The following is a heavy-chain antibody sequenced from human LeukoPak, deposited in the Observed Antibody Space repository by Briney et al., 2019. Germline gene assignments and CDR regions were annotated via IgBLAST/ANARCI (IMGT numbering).Heavy chain of an antibody. CDR3: AAAYCGGDCYSDNHHYFMDL. D-gene: IGHD2-21*02. CDR1: GFSVSNDY. V-gene: IGHV3-53*01. Sequence: QSGGSLRLSCAASGFSVSNDYMSWVRLSPGKGLEWVSAMYITGSTHYADSVKGRFTISRDNSKNALNLQMDSLRVEDTAVYYCAAAYCGGDCYSDNHHYFMDLWGKGTTVTVSS. J-gene: IGHJ6*03. CDR2: MYITGST.